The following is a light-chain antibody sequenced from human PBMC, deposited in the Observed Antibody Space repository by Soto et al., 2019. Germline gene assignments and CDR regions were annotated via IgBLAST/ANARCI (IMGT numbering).Light chain of an antibody. CDR2: GDN. V-gene: IGLV1-44*01. J-gene: IGLJ1*01. CDR1: RSNIGRHP. Sequence: QSLLTAPPSTSRTPGQSVTISCSGNRSNIGRHPVNLNKQLPGTDPRLRLYGDNQRPSGVPDRFSASRAGASASLAISGLQSEDEVTYYCASWDNILNGLAVFGAGTKVPV. CDR3: ASWDNILNGLAV.